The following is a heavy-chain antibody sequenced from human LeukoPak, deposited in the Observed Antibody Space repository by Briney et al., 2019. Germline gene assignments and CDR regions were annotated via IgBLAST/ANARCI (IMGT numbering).Heavy chain of an antibody. CDR3: ARDSPAMVKGVFDY. CDR2: ISYDGSNK. J-gene: IGHJ4*02. CDR1: GFTLSSYA. Sequence: GRSLRLSCAASGFTLSSYAMHWVRQAPGKGLEWVAVISYDGSNKYYADSVKGRFTISRDNSKNTLYLQMNSLRAEDTAVYYCARDSPAMVKGVFDYWGQGTLVTVSS. V-gene: IGHV3-30-3*01. D-gene: IGHD5-18*01.